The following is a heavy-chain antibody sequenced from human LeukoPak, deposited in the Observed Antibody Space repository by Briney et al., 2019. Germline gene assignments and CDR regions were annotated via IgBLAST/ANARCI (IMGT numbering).Heavy chain of an antibody. Sequence: SVRVSCKVSGGTFSSYALSWVRQAPGQGLEWMGRIIPILDIASYAQKFQDRVTITADESTGTAYMELSSLRSEDTAIYYCARDNPPYCNGGSCYSYWGQGTLVTISS. CDR2: IIPILDIA. V-gene: IGHV1-69*04. CDR3: ARDNPPYCNGGSCYSY. J-gene: IGHJ4*02. D-gene: IGHD2-15*01. CDR1: GGTFSSYA.